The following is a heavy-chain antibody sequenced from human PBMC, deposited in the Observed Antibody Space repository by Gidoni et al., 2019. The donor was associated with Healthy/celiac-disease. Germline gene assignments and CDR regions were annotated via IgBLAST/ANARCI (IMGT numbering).Heavy chain of an antibody. V-gene: IGHV4-39*07. CDR2: IYYSGST. CDR1: GGSISSSSYY. D-gene: IGHD3-16*01. J-gene: IGHJ4*02. Sequence: QLQLQESGPGLVKPSETLSLTCTVSGGSISSSSYYWGWIRQPPGEGLEWIGSIYYSGSTYYNPSLKSRVTISVDTSKNQFSLKLSSVTAADTAVYYCRIMITFGGVTNFDYWGQGTLVTVSS. CDR3: RIMITFGGVTNFDY.